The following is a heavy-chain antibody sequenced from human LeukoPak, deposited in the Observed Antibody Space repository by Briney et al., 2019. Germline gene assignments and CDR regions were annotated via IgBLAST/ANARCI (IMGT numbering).Heavy chain of an antibody. CDR2: ISAYNGNT. CDR1: GYTFTSYG. V-gene: IGHV1-18*01. D-gene: IGHD3-3*01. CDR3: ARDFSYDFWSGSHNWFDP. Sequence: ASVKVSCKASGYTFTSYGISWVRQAPGQGLEWMGWISAYNGNTNYAQKLQGRVTMTTDTSTSTAYMELRSLRSDDTAVYYCARDFSYDFWSGSHNWFDPWGQGTLVTVSS. J-gene: IGHJ5*02.